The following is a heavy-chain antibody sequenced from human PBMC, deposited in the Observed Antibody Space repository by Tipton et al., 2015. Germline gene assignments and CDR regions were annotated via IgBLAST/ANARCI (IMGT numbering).Heavy chain of an antibody. V-gene: IGHV4-39*07. CDR2: IFHRGDT. Sequence: TLSLTCTVSGGSISRSSYYWGWIRQPPGKGLEWIGSIFHRGDTNYNPSLKSRVTISLDTSKNQFSLTLNSVTAADTAVYYCARDLEHGMDVWGQGTTVTVSS. CDR3: ARDLEHGMDV. CDR1: GGSISRSSYY. J-gene: IGHJ6*02. D-gene: IGHD5-24*01.